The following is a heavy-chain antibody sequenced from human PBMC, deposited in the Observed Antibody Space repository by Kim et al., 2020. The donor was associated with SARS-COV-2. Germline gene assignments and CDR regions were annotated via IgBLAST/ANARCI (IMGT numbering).Heavy chain of an antibody. CDR3: ARNPYDANYYSYYMDV. V-gene: IGHV3-48*03. CDR1: GFTFSSYE. CDR2: ISSSGSTI. D-gene: IGHD3-22*01. Sequence: GGSLRLSCAASGFTFSSYEMNWVRQAPGPGLEWVSYISSSGSTIYYADSVKGRCTISRDNAKNSLYLQMNSLRAEDTAVYYCARNPYDANYYSYYMDVWGKGTTVTVSS. J-gene: IGHJ6*03.